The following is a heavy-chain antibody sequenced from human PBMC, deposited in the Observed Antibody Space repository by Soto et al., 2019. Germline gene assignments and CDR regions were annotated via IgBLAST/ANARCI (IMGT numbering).Heavy chain of an antibody. CDR2: IGGSGGAT. CDR1: GFGFDSFA. CDR3: AKALWFGESSHYFDY. Sequence: GGSLRLSCVGSGFGFDSFAMSWVRQAPGKGLEWVSGIGGSGGATVYADSVKGRFTISRDNSRNTLYLQMNFLRGGDTAVYYCAKALWFGESSHYFDYWGQGTLVTVSS. J-gene: IGHJ4*02. V-gene: IGHV3-23*01. D-gene: IGHD3-10*01.